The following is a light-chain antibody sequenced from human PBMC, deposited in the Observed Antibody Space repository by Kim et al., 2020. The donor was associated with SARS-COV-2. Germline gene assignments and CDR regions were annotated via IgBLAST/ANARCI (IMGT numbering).Light chain of an antibody. J-gene: IGKJ1*01. CDR1: QSVSTSY. CDR2: GAS. Sequence: LSPGERPTLSCRASQSVSTSYLAWYQQKPGQAPRLLIYGASSRATGIPDRFSGSGSGTDFTLTISRLDPEDFAVYYCQQYGGSWTFGQGTKVDIK. CDR3: QQYGGSWT. V-gene: IGKV3-20*01.